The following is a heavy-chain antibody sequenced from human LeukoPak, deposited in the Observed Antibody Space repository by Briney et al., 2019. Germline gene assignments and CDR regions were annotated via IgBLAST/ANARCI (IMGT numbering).Heavy chain of an antibody. CDR3: ARGQGSSWYQKRRYYFDY. CDR2: ISAYNGNT. CDR1: GYTFTSYG. D-gene: IGHD6-13*01. J-gene: IGHJ4*02. Sequence: ASVKVSCKASGYTFTSYGISWVRQAPGQGLEWMGWISAYNGNTNYAQKLQGRVTMTTDTSTSTAYMELRSLRSDDTAVYYCARGQGSSWYQKRRYYFDYWGQGTLVTVSS. V-gene: IGHV1-18*01.